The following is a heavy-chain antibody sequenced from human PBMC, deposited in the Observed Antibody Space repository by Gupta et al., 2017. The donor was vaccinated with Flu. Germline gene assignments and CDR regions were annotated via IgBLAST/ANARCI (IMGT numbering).Heavy chain of an antibody. CDR3: ARAPPYDFWSGYGAFDI. V-gene: IGHV4-59*01. CDR1: GGSISSYF. CDR2: IYYSGTT. Sequence: QVQLQESGPGLVKPSETLSLTCTVSGGSISSYFWSWIRQPPGKGLEWIGYIYYSGTTNYNPSLKSRVTISVDTSKNQFSLKLSSVTAADTAVYYCARAPPYDFWSGYGAFDIWGQGTMVTVSS. D-gene: IGHD3-3*01. J-gene: IGHJ3*02.